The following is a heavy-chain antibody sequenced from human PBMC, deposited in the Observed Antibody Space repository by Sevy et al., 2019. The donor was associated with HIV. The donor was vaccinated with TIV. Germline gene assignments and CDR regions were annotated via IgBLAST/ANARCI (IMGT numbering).Heavy chain of an antibody. J-gene: IGHJ4*02. CDR1: GGSFSGYY. Sequence: SETLSLTCAVYGGSFSGYYWSWIRQPPGKGLEWIGEINHSGSTNYNPSLKSRVTISVDTSKNQFSLKLSSVTAADTAVYYCARARWGRGSYYREPYYFDYWGQGTLVTVSS. D-gene: IGHD1-26*01. V-gene: IGHV4-34*01. CDR3: ARARWGRGSYYREPYYFDY. CDR2: INHSGST.